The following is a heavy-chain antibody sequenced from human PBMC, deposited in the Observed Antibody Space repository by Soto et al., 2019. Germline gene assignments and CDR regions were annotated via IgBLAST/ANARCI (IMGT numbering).Heavy chain of an antibody. D-gene: IGHD6-25*01. CDR2: ISQDGAIA. CDR1: GFAFGSYW. J-gene: IGHJ4*02. V-gene: IGHV3-74*01. Sequence: VQLVESGGGLVQPGGSLRLSCAASGFAFGSYWMHWVRQAPGKGLVWVSRISQDGAIATQADAVKGRFTISSDNDNNTLFLHMNRLRAEDTAVYYCFRDQRSLNKFTDQWGQGTLVTVSS. CDR3: FRDQRSLNKFTDQ.